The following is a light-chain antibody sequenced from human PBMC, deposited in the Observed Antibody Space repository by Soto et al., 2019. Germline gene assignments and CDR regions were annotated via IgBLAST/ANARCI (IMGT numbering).Light chain of an antibody. CDR3: QQYYSTPFT. Sequence: DIVMTQSPDSLAVSLVEMATINCKSSQSVLYSSNNKNYLAWYQQKPGQPPKLLIYWASTRESGVPDRFSGSGSGTDFTLTISSLQAEDVAVYYCQQYYSTPFTFGGGTKVEIK. CDR2: WAS. V-gene: IGKV4-1*01. CDR1: QSVLYSSNNKNY. J-gene: IGKJ4*01.